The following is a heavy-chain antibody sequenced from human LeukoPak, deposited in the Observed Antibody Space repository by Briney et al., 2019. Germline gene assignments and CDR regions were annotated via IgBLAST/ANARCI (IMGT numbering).Heavy chain of an antibody. CDR1: GGSISSTNW. CDR3: SRESGAFCPFGY. V-gene: IGHV4-4*02. CDR2: ISLTGET. Sequence: SETLSLTCSVSGGSISSTNWWSWVRHPPGQGLQLIGEISLTGETNYNPSLNGRVTMSLDKSRNQLSLKLTSVTAADTAIYYCSRESGAFCPFGYWGQGTLVIVPP. J-gene: IGHJ4*02. D-gene: IGHD1-26*01.